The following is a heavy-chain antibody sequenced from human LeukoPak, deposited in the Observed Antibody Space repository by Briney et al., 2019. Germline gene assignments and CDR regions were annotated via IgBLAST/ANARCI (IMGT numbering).Heavy chain of an antibody. J-gene: IGHJ6*03. D-gene: IGHD6-19*01. V-gene: IGHV1-46*01. Sequence: ASVKVSCKASGYTFTSYYMHWVRQAPGQGLEWMGIINPSGGSTSYAQKFQGRVTMTRDTSTSTVYMELSSLRSEDTAVHYCARVGAVAGTLDYYYMDVWGKGTTVTVSS. CDR1: GYTFTSYY. CDR3: ARVGAVAGTLDYYYMDV. CDR2: INPSGGST.